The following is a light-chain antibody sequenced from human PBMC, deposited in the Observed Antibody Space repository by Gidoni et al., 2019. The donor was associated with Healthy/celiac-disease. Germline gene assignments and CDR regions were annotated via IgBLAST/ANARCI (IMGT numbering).Light chain of an antibody. V-gene: IGLV2-14*03. Sequence: QSALTQPAYVSGSAGQSITISCTGTSSDVGGYNYVSWYQQHPGKAHKLMIYDFSNRPSGVANRFSGSKSGNTASLTISGLQAEDEADYYCSSYTISSTLEVFGTGTKVTVL. CDR2: DFS. J-gene: IGLJ1*01. CDR1: SSDVGGYNY. CDR3: SSYTISSTLEV.